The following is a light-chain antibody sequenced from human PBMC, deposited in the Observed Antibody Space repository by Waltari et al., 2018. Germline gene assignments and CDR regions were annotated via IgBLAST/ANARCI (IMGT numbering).Light chain of an antibody. V-gene: IGKV3-15*01. CDR1: QSFISN. Sequence: EIVMTQSPATLSVSPGERATLSCRASQSFISNLAWYQQKPGQVPRLLIYSASTRSTVILSWFSCSGSGTVFILTIICLQFEYFSFYFFYHYNNWSLTFFLCINLDFYLTF. CDR3: YHYNNWSLTFFLCINLDFYLT. J-gene: IGKJ2*01. CDR2: SAS.